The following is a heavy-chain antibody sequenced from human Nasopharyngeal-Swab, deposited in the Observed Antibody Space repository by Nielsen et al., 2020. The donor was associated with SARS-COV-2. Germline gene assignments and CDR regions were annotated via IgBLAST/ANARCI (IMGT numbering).Heavy chain of an antibody. CDR3: AKGSYYYDSYGAFDI. CDR1: GFTFSSYG. CDR2: ISYDGSNK. D-gene: IGHD3-22*01. J-gene: IGHJ3*02. V-gene: IGHV3-30*18. Sequence: GESLKISCAASGFTFSSYGMHWVRQAPGKGLEWVAVISYDGSNKYYADSVKGRLTISRDNSKNTLYLQMNSLRAEDTAVYYCAKGSYYYDSYGAFDIWGQGTMVTVSS.